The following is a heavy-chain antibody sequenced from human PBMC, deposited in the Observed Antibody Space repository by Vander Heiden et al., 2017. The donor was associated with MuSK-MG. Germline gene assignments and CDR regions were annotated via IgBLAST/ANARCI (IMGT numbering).Heavy chain of an antibody. V-gene: IGHV3-7*01. CDR1: GFSFTTYW. Sequence: EVQLVESGGGLVQPGGSLRLSCAASGFSFTTYWMTWVRQAPGKGLEWVANIKPDGSVRNYVDSVKGRFTISRNNAENSLYLQMNGLRAEDTGLYYCSRGPHMEAPTYWGQGTLVTVSS. D-gene: IGHD2-21*01. CDR3: SRGPHMEAPTY. CDR2: IKPDGSVR. J-gene: IGHJ4*02.